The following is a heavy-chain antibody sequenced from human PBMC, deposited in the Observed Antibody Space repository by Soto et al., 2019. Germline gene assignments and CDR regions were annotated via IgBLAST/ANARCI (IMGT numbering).Heavy chain of an antibody. J-gene: IGHJ5*02. CDR2: INTYNGNT. V-gene: IGHV1-18*01. Sequence: ASVKVSCKASGYTFTNYGISWVRQAPGRGLEWMGWINTYNGNTNHAQKLQGRVTMTTDTSTSTAYMELRSLRSDDTAVYYCARGVGSGTYYNQYNWFDPWGQGTLVTVS. D-gene: IGHD3-10*01. CDR3: ARGVGSGTYYNQYNWFDP. CDR1: GYTFTNYG.